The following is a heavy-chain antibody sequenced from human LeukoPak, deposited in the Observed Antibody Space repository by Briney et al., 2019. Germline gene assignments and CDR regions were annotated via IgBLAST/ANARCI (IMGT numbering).Heavy chain of an antibody. CDR1: GGSISSSSYY. Sequence: SQTLSLTCTVSGGSISSSSYYWGWIRQPPGKGLEWIGSIYYSGSTYYNPSLKSRVTISVDTSKNQFSLKLSSVTAADTAVYYCARDASSYYDSSGYGYYYGMDVWGQGTTVTVSS. D-gene: IGHD3-22*01. J-gene: IGHJ6*02. CDR3: ARDASSYYDSSGYGYYYGMDV. V-gene: IGHV4-39*07. CDR2: IYYSGST.